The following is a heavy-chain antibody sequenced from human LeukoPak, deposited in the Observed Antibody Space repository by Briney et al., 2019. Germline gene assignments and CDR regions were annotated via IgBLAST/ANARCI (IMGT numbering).Heavy chain of an antibody. V-gene: IGHV3-21*01. Sequence: GGSLRLSCAASGFTFSSYSMNWVRQAPGKGLEWVSSIGSSSSYIYYADSVKGRFTISRDNAKNSLYLQMNSLRAEDTAVYYCARDESRGNLVTAPDYWGQGTLVTVSS. CDR3: ARDESRGNLVTAPDY. D-gene: IGHD2-21*02. CDR1: GFTFSSYS. J-gene: IGHJ4*02. CDR2: IGSSSSYI.